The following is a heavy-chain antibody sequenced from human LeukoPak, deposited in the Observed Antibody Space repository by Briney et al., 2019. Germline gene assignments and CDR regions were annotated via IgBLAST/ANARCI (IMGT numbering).Heavy chain of an antibody. Sequence: SETLSLTCTVSGDSVSSDIYYWSWIRQAPGKGLEWIGYLYPSGNTHYSPSLRSRVTISKDTSKNRFSLNLSSVTAADTAVYYCARSCGGDCANYWYFDLWGRGTLVTVSS. CDR1: GDSVSSDIYY. V-gene: IGHV4-61*01. CDR2: LYPSGNT. CDR3: ARSCGGDCANYWYFDL. D-gene: IGHD2-21*02. J-gene: IGHJ2*01.